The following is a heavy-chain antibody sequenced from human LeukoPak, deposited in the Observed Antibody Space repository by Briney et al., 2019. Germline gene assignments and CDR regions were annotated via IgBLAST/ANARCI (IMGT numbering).Heavy chain of an antibody. CDR1: GGSISGGGYY. Sequence: PSQTLSLTCTVSGGSISGGGYYWSWIRQPPGKGLEWIGYIYHSGSTYYNPSLKSRVTISVDRSKNQFSLKLSSVTAADTAVYYCARVTPRYYYDSSGYPQLFDAFDIWGQGTMVTVSS. CDR2: IYHSGST. J-gene: IGHJ3*02. V-gene: IGHV4-30-2*01. CDR3: ARVTPRYYYDSSGYPQLFDAFDI. D-gene: IGHD3-22*01.